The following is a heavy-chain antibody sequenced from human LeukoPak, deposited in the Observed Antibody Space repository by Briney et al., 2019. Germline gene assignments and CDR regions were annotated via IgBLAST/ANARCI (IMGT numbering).Heavy chain of an antibody. CDR3: ARALYYYDSSGYYLHAFDI. CDR2: INSDGSST. D-gene: IGHD3-22*01. J-gene: IGHJ3*02. CDR1: GCTFSSYW. Sequence: GGSLRLSCAASGCTFSSYWMHWVRQAPGKGLVWVSRINSDGSSTSYADSVKGRFTISRDNAKNTLYLQMNSLRAEDTAVYYCARALYYYDSSGYYLHAFDIWGQGTMVTVSS. V-gene: IGHV3-74*01.